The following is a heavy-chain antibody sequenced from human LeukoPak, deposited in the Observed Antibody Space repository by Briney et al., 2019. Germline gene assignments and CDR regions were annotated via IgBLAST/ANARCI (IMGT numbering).Heavy chain of an antibody. D-gene: IGHD4-17*01. CDR3: VKDGEYGDYDFDY. V-gene: IGHV1-18*01. CDR1: GYMFTNYG. J-gene: IGHJ4*02. CDR2: IIGYNGNA. Sequence: ASVKVSCKASGYMFTNYGINWVRQAPGQGLEWMGWIIGYNGNANYAQKFQDRISMTTDTLTSTASMELRNLRSDDTAVYYCVKDGEYGDYDFDYWGQGTLVTVSS.